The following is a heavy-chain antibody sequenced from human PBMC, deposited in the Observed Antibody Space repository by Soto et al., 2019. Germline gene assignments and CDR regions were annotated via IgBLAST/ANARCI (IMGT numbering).Heavy chain of an antibody. CDR2: INSDGSHT. CDR3: AGGMAGLDV. V-gene: IGHV3-74*01. J-gene: IGHJ6*02. CDR1: GLSFNIYW. D-gene: IGHD1-26*01. Sequence: DVQLVESGGGVVQPGGSLRLSCAASGLSFNIYWMHWVRQVPGKGLVWLARINSDGSHTIYVDSVKGRFTISRDNAKNTVFLQLDSLRDEDTGVYYCAGGMAGLDVWGQGTTFTVSS.